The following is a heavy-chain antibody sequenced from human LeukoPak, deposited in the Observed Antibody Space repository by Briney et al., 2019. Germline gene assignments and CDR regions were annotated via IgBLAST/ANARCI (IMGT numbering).Heavy chain of an antibody. V-gene: IGHV3-48*03. D-gene: IGHD1-26*01. Sequence: PGGSLRLSCAASGFSFSSYEMNWVRQAPGKGLEWVSYISASGSTIYYADSVKGRFTFSRDNSKNLLYLQMNSLRAEDTAVYYCARVVVGATGGIFDYWGQGTLVTVSS. J-gene: IGHJ4*02. CDR2: ISASGSTI. CDR3: ARVVVGATGGIFDY. CDR1: GFSFSSYE.